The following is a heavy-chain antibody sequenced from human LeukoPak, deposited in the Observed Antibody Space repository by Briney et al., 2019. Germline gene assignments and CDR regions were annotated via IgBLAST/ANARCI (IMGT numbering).Heavy chain of an antibody. D-gene: IGHD3/OR15-3a*01. CDR1: GFTLSSYG. Sequence: GGSLRLSCAASGFTLSSYGMHWVRQAPGKGLEWVAVIWYDGSNKYYADSVKGRFTISRDNSKNTLYLQMNSLRAEDTAVYYCAKDLHGLSDYWGQGALVTVSS. V-gene: IGHV3-33*06. J-gene: IGHJ4*02. CDR2: IWYDGSNK. CDR3: AKDLHGLSDY.